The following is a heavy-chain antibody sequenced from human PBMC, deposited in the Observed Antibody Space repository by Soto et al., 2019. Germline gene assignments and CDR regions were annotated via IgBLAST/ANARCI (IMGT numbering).Heavy chain of an antibody. CDR1: GGSISSSSYY. CDR3: ARQGSTPKEYYFDY. Sequence: PSETLSLTCTVSGGSISSSSYYWGWIRQPPGKGLEWIGSIYHSGSTYYNPSLKSRVTISVDTSKNQFSLKLSSVTAADTAVYYCARQGSTPKEYYFDYWGQGTLVTVSS. CDR2: IYHSGST. J-gene: IGHJ4*02. V-gene: IGHV4-39*01.